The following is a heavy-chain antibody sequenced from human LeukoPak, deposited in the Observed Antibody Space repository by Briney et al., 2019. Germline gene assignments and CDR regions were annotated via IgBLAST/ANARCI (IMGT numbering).Heavy chain of an antibody. V-gene: IGHV4-59*01. CDR2: IYYSGST. CDR1: GGSISSYY. Sequence: SETQSLTCTVSGGSISSYYWRWIRHPPGKGLEWIGYIYYSGSTNYNPSLKSRVTISVDTSKNQFSLKLSSVTAADTAVYYCARVPSRYYYGSGSYHSSARFDPWGQGTLVTVSS. J-gene: IGHJ5*02. D-gene: IGHD3-10*01. CDR3: ARVPSRYYYGSGSYHSSARFDP.